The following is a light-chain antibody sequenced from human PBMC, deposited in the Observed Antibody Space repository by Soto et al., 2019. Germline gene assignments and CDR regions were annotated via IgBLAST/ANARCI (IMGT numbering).Light chain of an antibody. V-gene: IGLV2-14*01. J-gene: IGLJ3*02. Sequence: QSVLTQPASVSASPGQSITISCTGTSSDVGDYKYVSWYQQHPGKAPQLMIYEVTSRPSGVSNRFSGSTSGNTVSLTISGLQDEDEAAYYCSSYTNKNTGVFGGGTQLTVL. CDR1: SSDVGDYKY. CDR3: SSYTNKNTGV. CDR2: EVT.